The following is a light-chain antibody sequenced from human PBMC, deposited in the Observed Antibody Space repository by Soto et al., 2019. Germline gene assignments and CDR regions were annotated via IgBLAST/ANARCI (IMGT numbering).Light chain of an antibody. J-gene: IGKJ1*01. CDR3: QQYGSSGT. V-gene: IGKV3-20*01. CDR1: QSVSSN. CDR2: DAS. Sequence: EIVMPQSHATLSVSPVASATTSFRASQSVSSNLAWYQQKPGQAPGLLIYDASSRATGIPDRFSGSGSGTDFTLTLSRLEPEEFAVYDCQQYGSSGTVGQGPKVDIK.